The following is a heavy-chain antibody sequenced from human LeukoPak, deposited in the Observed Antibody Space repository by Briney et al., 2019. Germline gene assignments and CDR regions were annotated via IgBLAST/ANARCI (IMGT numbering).Heavy chain of an antibody. J-gene: IGHJ4*02. V-gene: IGHV3-7*01. Sequence: GGSLRLSCAASGFTSGTSWMSWVRQAPGKGLEWVANINQDGSAQYYVDSVKGRFTISGGNAKSSLYLQMNSLRAEDTAVYYCARSARWGQGTLVTVSS. CDR2: INQDGSAQ. CDR1: GFTSGTSW. CDR3: ARSAR.